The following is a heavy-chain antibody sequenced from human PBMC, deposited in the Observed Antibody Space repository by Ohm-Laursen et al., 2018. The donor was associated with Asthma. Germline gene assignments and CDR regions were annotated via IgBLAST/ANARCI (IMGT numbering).Heavy chain of an antibody. Sequence: SVKVSCKASGHTFTSYTMQWVRQAPGQRLEWMGWINTGTGDTYYSQKFQGRVTITTDTSATTAFLELGSLRYEDTAVYYCASSKGYGDYQSLDYWGQGTLVTVSS. CDR3: ASSKGYGDYQSLDY. CDR1: GHTFTSYT. V-gene: IGHV1-3*04. D-gene: IGHD4-17*01. J-gene: IGHJ4*02. CDR2: INTGTGDT.